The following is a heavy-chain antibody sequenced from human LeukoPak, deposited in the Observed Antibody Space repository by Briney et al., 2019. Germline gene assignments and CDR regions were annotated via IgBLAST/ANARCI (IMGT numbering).Heavy chain of an antibody. CDR2: ITSSSSYT. CDR3: ARDTPLIVGATEFDY. CDR1: GITFSNYN. D-gene: IGHD1-26*01. V-gene: IGHV3-21*01. J-gene: IGHJ4*02. Sequence: GGSLRLSCAAPGITFSNYNMNWVRQAPGKGLEWISSITSSSSYTFYADSVKGRFTISRDNAKNSLYLQMNSLRAEDTAVYYCARDTPLIVGATEFDYWGQGTLVTVSS.